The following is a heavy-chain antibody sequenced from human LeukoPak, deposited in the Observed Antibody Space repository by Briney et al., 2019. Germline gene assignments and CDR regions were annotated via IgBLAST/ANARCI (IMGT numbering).Heavy chain of an antibody. D-gene: IGHD3-9*01. Sequence: GASVKVSCKASGYTFTSYGISWVRQAPGQGLEWMGWISAYNGNTNYAQKLQGRVTMTTDTSTSTAYMELRSLRSDDTAVYYCARSYYDILTGAPNAFDIWGQGTMVTASS. V-gene: IGHV1-18*01. CDR3: ARSYYDILTGAPNAFDI. CDR1: GYTFTSYG. CDR2: ISAYNGNT. J-gene: IGHJ3*02.